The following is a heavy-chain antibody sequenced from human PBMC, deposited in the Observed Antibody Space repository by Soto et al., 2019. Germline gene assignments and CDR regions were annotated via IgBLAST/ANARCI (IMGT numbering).Heavy chain of an antibody. D-gene: IGHD3-10*01. V-gene: IGHV3-49*03. J-gene: IGHJ4*02. CDR3: IGSFPF. CDR1: GFPFGTFL. Sequence: GGSLRLSCTASGFPFGTFLMSWFRQAPGKGMEWVGFIRSQPYGGTAEYAASVRGRFTISRDDSEGIAYLQMNSLQTEDSGVYYCIGSFPFWGQGTLVTVSS. CDR2: IRSQPYGGTA.